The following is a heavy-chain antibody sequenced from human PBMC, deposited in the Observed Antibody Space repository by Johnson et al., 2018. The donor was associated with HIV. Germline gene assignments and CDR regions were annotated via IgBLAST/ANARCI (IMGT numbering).Heavy chain of an antibody. CDR3: AREQTNKVQGVIWAFDI. Sequence: QLVESGGGLVQPGRSLRLSCAASGFPFDTYALHWVRQVPGQGLEWVAVVIWKGGRVGYADSVKVRFTISRDNSKNTLYLPLNSLRAEDTAVYYCAREQTNKVQGVIWAFDIWGQGTMVTVSS. CDR2: VIWKGGRV. J-gene: IGHJ3*02. D-gene: IGHD3-10*01. CDR1: GFPFDTYA. V-gene: IGHV3-9*01.